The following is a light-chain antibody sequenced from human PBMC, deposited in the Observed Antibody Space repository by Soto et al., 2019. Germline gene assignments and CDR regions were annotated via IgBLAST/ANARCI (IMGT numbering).Light chain of an antibody. J-gene: IGKJ1*01. CDR3: QHSYKVPRT. Sequence: DIQMTQSPSSLSASVGDRVAITCRAGQNIGMSLNWFQQKPGKAPKLLIYGASALQSGVPTRFSGSGSGTDFTLTLTSLQPEDFSTYYCQHSYKVPRTFGQGTRLDIK. V-gene: IGKV1-39*01. CDR1: QNIGMS. CDR2: GAS.